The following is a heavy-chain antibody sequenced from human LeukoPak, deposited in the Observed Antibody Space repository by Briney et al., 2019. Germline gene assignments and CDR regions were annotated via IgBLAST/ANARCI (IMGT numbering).Heavy chain of an antibody. V-gene: IGHV3-21*01. CDR1: GFTFSSYW. CDR2: ISSSSSYI. CDR3: ARERYSSSWFDY. Sequence: GGSLRLSCAASGFTFSSYWMHWVRQAPGKGLEWVSSISSSSSYIYYADSVKGRFTISRDNAKNSLYLQMNSLRAEDTAVYYCARERYSSSWFDYWGQGTLVTVSS. D-gene: IGHD6-13*01. J-gene: IGHJ4*02.